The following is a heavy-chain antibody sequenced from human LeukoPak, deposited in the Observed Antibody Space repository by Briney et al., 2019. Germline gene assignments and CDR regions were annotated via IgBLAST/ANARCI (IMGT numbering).Heavy chain of an antibody. J-gene: IGHJ4*02. CDR3: ARVYGDHEIYYFDY. V-gene: IGHV3-74*01. CDR1: GFTFSSYW. D-gene: IGHD4-17*01. Sequence: PGGSLRLSCAASGFTFSSYWMHWVRQAPGKGLVWVSRINSDGSSTSYADSVKGRFTISRDNAKNTLYLQMNSLRAEDTAVYYCARVYGDHEIYYFDYWGQGTLVTVSS. CDR2: INSDGSST.